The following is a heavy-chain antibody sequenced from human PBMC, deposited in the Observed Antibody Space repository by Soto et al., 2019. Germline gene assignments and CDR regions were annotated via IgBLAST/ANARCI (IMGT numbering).Heavy chain of an antibody. Sequence: GGSLRLSFAASGFTFSSYAMSWVRQAPGKGLEWVSAISCSGGSTYYADSVKGRFTISIDNSKNTLYLQMNSLRAEDTAVYYCANQGLRWFGPSXWFDTWGQGTLXTXS. CDR1: GFTFSSYA. CDR2: ISCSGGST. D-gene: IGHD3-10*01. CDR3: ANQGLRWFGPSXWFDT. V-gene: IGHV3-23*01. J-gene: IGHJ5*02.